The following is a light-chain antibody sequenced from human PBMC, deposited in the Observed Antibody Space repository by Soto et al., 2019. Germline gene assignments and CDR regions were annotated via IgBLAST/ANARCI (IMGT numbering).Light chain of an antibody. V-gene: IGKV3-20*01. CDR2: GAS. J-gene: IGKJ5*01. Sequence: VLTQSPCTLSFSAVERALLSCSVIQSVSSSYLAWYQQKPGQAPRLLIYGASSRATGIPDRFSGSGSGTDFTLTISSLQSEDFAVYYCQQYNNWPPITFGQGTRLEIK. CDR1: QSVSSSY. CDR3: QQYNNWPPIT.